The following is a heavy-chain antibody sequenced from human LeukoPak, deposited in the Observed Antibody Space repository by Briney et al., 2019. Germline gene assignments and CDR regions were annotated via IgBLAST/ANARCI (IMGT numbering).Heavy chain of an antibody. Sequence: SETLSLTCTVSGGSISSGDYYWSWIRQPPGKGLEWIGYIYYSGSTYYNPSLKSRVTISVDTSKNQFSLKLSSVTAADTAVYYCARARGRITIFGVVFPSPVRTYWFDPWGQGTLVTVSS. V-gene: IGHV4-30-4*01. CDR1: GGSISSGDYY. CDR2: IYYSGST. CDR3: ARARGRITIFGVVFPSPVRTYWFDP. D-gene: IGHD3-3*01. J-gene: IGHJ5*02.